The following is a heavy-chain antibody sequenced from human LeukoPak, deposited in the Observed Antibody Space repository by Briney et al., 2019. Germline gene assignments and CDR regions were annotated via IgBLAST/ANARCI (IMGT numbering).Heavy chain of an antibody. V-gene: IGHV3-23*01. Sequence: GGSLRLSCAASGFTFSNYAMNWVRQAPGKGLEWVSAISSTGGTTYYADSVEGRFTTSRDNSNNTLYLQMNSLRAEDTVVYYCAKGVVAAAITWFDPWGQGALVTVSS. CDR1: GFTFSNYA. CDR2: ISSTGGTT. D-gene: IGHD2-2*01. CDR3: AKGVVAAAITWFDP. J-gene: IGHJ5*02.